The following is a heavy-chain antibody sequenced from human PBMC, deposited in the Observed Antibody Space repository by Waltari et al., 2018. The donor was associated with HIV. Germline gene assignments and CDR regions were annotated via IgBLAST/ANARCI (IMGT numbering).Heavy chain of an antibody. CDR1: GYTFTTYG. V-gene: IGHV1-18*01. Sequence: VQLVQSGAEVPRPRASANVSCKASGYTFTTYGINWARQAPGQRLEWMRWISTYNGNTKYAQNLQSRVTMTTDTSTTTAYMELRSLRSDDTGVYYGARAAGLLLVDYGGQGTLVTVSS. CDR2: ISTYNGNT. CDR3: ARAAGLLLVDY. J-gene: IGHJ4*02. D-gene: IGHD2-21*02.